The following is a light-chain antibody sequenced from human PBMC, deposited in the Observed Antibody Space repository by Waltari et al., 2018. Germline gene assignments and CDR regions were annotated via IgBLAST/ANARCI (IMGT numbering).Light chain of an antibody. J-gene: IGLJ3*02. CDR3: ATWDGSVNGDWV. V-gene: IGLV1-44*01. CDR1: ASHTPTNF. Sequence: QSVLSQPPAASGTPAHRATPSPPAPASHTPTNFVTWYHQLPGAAPPPLTYRNNQRPSGVPDRFSGSKSGTSASLAISGLRSEDEALYYCATWDGSVNGDWVFGGGTKLTVL. CDR2: RNN.